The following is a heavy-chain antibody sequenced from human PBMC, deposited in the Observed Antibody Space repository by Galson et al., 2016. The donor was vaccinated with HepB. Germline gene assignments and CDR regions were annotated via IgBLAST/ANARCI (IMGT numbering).Heavy chain of an antibody. Sequence: SLRLSCAGTGFSFSSYTMNWVRQAPGKGLEWVTSIDSSSSYMYYVDSVKGRFTISRDNAENSLYLQMSSLRAEDTAVYYCARNRGCSSANRYDPDPYGLDVWGRGTLVTVSS. D-gene: IGHD2-2*01. CDR3: ARNRGCSSANRYDPDPYGLDV. J-gene: IGHJ6*02. CDR2: IDSSSSYM. CDR1: GFSFSSYT. V-gene: IGHV3-21*01.